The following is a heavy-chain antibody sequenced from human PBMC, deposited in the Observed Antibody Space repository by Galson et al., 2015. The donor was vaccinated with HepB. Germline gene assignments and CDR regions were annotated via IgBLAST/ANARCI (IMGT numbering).Heavy chain of an antibody. V-gene: IGHV3-53*01. J-gene: IGHJ5*02. CDR3: AGAGGNSYP. D-gene: IGHD5-18*01. CDR2: VDNGGTT. Sequence: SLRLSCAASGFDVRTNHVIWVRQAPGKGLQWVSVVDNGGTTHYADSVKGRFTISRDKTMNTVYLLMNSVRPEDTAVYYCAGAGGNSYPWGQGALVTVSS. CDR1: GFDVRTNH.